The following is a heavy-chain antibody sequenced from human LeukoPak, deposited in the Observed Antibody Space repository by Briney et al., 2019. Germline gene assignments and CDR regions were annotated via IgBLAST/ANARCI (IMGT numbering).Heavy chain of an antibody. D-gene: IGHD4-11*01. V-gene: IGHV1-18*01. CDR2: IRADKGDT. CDR1: GYTFTSHG. CDR3: ARDWPTVITDY. J-gene: IGHJ4*02. Sequence: ASVKVSCKTSGYTFTSHGISGVRQAPGQGLEWMGWIRADKGDTKYAQKFQDRFTVTTDTSTGAACMELRSLSADDTAVYYCARDWPTVITDYWGQGTLVTVSS.